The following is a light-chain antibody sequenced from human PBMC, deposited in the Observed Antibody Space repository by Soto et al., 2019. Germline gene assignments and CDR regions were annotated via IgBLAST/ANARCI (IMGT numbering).Light chain of an antibody. V-gene: IGKV3-15*01. CDR2: GAS. CDR3: QQYYNWRT. J-gene: IGKJ1*01. CDR1: QSVNRN. Sequence: EIVMTQSPATLSVSPGERATLSCRASQSVNRNIAWSQQKPGQAPRLLIYGASTRATGVPARFSGSGSGTEFNLHISSLQSEDFAVYYCQQYYNWRTFGQGTNVEIK.